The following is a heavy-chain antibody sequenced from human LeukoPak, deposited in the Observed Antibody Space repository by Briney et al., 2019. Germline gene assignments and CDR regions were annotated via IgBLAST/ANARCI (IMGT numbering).Heavy chain of an antibody. J-gene: IGHJ4*02. CDR3: ARASSSSFWDYFDY. V-gene: IGHV1-2*04. CDR2: INPNSGGT. D-gene: IGHD6-6*01. CDR1: GYTFTGYY. Sequence: GASVKVSCKASGYTFTGYYMHWVRQAPGQGLEWMGWINPNSGGTNYAQKFQGWVTMTRDTSISTAYMELSRLRSDDTAVYYCARASSSSFWDYFDYWGQGTLVAVSS.